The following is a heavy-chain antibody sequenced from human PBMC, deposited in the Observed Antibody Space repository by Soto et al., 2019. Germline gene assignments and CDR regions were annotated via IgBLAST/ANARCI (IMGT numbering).Heavy chain of an antibody. D-gene: IGHD3-22*01. Sequence: PSETLSLTCXASGGSISSYYWSWIRQPAGKGLEWIGRIYTSGSTNYNPSLKSRVTMSVDTSKNQFSLKLSSVTAADTAVYYCARAKRRPYDSSGYYYDLTYFDYWGQGTLVTVSS. CDR2: IYTSGST. V-gene: IGHV4-4*07. J-gene: IGHJ4*02. CDR3: ARAKRRPYDSSGYYYDLTYFDY. CDR1: GGSISSYY.